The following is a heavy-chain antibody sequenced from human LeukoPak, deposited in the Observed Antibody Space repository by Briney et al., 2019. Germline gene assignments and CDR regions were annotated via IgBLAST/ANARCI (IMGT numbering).Heavy chain of an antibody. D-gene: IGHD3-10*02. CDR3: AREFMLAY. CDR2: IKQDGSEK. Sequence: GGSLRLSCAGSGFTFGNDWMSWVRQAPGKGLEWVAIIKQDGSEKYYGDSVKGRFTISRDNAKNSLYLQMNSLRAEDTAVYYCAREFMLAYWGQGTLVTVSS. V-gene: IGHV3-7*01. J-gene: IGHJ4*02. CDR1: GFTFGNDW.